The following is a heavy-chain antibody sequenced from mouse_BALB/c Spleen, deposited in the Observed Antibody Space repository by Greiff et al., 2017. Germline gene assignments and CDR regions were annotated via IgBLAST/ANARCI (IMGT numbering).Heavy chain of an antibody. CDR1: GFTFSSYT. J-gene: IGHJ2*01. Sequence: EVHLVESGGGLVKPGGSLKLSCAASGFTFSSYTMSWVRQTPEKRLEWVATISSGGSYTYYPDSVKGRFTISRDNAKDTLYLQMSSLKSEDTAMYYCTREGGNYPYFDYWGQGTTLTVSS. CDR3: TREGGNYPYFDY. D-gene: IGHD2-1*01. CDR2: ISSGGSYT. V-gene: IGHV5-6-4*01.